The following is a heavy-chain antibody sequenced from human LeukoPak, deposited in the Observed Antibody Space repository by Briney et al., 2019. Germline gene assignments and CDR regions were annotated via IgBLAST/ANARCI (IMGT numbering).Heavy chain of an antibody. CDR3: VKDVVAGRTGAGPGS. D-gene: IGHD6-13*01. J-gene: IGHJ5*02. CDR1: AFTFRNFG. CDR2: IEHDGSGT. Sequence: AGGSLRLSCVASAFTFRNFGVHWVRQAPDKGLEWVAFIEHDGSGTYYPESVRGRFSLSRDDSKTAGSLQMNSLRAEDTALYYCVKDVVAGRTGAGPGSWGQGTLVTVSS. V-gene: IGHV3-30*02.